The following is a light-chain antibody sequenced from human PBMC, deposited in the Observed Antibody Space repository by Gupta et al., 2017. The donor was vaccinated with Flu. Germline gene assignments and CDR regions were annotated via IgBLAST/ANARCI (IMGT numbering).Light chain of an antibody. Sequence: QSVLIPPPSASATPGPRAIISCSGGYSNIDSNAVNWYQHLPGPAPKLLIYSSNQRPSGVPDRFSGSKSGTSASLAISGLQSEDAADEYCTAWDAGLSSVLFGGGTKLTAL. CDR3: TAWDAGLSSVL. CDR1: YSNIDSNA. J-gene: IGLJ7*02. V-gene: IGLV1-44*01. CDR2: SSN.